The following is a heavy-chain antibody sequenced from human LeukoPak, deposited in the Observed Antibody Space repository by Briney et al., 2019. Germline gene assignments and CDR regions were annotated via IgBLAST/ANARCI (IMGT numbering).Heavy chain of an antibody. V-gene: IGHV3-7*01. J-gene: IGHJ6*03. CDR3: ARNEYSSSYFPPYYYYYYTDV. CDR2: IKQDGSEK. CDR1: GFTFSSYW. Sequence: GGSLRLSCAASGFTFSSYWMSWVRQAPGKGLEWVANIKQDGSEKYYVDSVKGRFTISRDNAKNSLYLQMNSLRAEDTAVYYCARNEYSSSYFPPYYYYYYTDVCGKGTTVTVSS. D-gene: IGHD6-6*01.